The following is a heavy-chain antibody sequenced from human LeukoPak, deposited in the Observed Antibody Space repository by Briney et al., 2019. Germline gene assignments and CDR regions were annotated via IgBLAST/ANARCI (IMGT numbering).Heavy chain of an antibody. CDR2: IYYSGST. J-gene: IGHJ4*02. D-gene: IGHD3-3*01. Sequence: SETLSLTCTVSGGSISSYYWSWIRQPPGKGLEWIGYIYYSGSTNYNPSLKSRVTISVDTSKNQFSLKLSSVTAADTAVYYCARENTIFGVVNWGQGTLVTVSS. CDR1: GGSISSYY. V-gene: IGHV4-59*12. CDR3: ARENTIFGVVN.